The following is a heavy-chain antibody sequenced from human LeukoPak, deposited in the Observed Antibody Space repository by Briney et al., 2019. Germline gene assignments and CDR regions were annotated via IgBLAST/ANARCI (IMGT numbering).Heavy chain of an antibody. V-gene: IGHV1-69*04. CDR3: AREGGDYQGWFDP. Sequence: SVKVSCKASGGTFSSYTISWVRQAPGQGLEWMGRIIPILGIANYAQKFQGRVTITADKSTSTAYMELSSLRSEDTAVYYCAREGGDYQGWFDPWGQGTLVTVSS. D-gene: IGHD4-17*01. CDR1: GGTFSSYT. J-gene: IGHJ5*02. CDR2: IIPILGIA.